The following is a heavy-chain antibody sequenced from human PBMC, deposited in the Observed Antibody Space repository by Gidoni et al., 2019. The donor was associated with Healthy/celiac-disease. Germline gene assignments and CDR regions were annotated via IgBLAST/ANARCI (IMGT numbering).Heavy chain of an antibody. J-gene: IGHJ6*02. V-gene: IGHV1-18*01. CDR2: NNAYNGNT. D-gene: IGHD6-19*01. CDR3: ARDSKYSSGQLSYYGMDV. CDR1: GYTFTSYG. Sequence: QVQLVQSGAEVKNPGASVNVYCKAPGYTFTSYGISWVRPAPGQGLECMGWNNAYNGNTNYAQKLKGRVTMTTDTSTSTAYMELRSLRSDDTAVYYCARDSKYSSGQLSYYGMDVWGQGTTVTVSS.